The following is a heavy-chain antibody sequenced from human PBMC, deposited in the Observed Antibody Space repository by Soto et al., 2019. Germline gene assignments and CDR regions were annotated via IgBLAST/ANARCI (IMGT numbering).Heavy chain of an antibody. Sequence: SETLSLTCAVYGGSFSGYYWTWIRQPPGTGLEWIGEINHSGSTNDNPSLKSRVTISVDTSKNQFSLKLTSVTAADTAVYYCARDKITGLFDYWGQGTLVTV. V-gene: IGHV4-34*01. CDR2: INHSGST. D-gene: IGHD2-8*02. CDR3: ARDKITGLFDY. J-gene: IGHJ4*02. CDR1: GGSFSGYY.